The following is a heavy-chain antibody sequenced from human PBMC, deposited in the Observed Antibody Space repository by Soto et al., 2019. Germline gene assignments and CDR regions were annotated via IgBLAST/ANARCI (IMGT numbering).Heavy chain of an antibody. D-gene: IGHD3-22*01. CDR1: GYTFTRNG. CDR3: GKVRDSNSWPASDV. J-gene: IGHJ6*02. Sequence: QVHLVQSGAEVKKPGASVNVSCKTSGYTFTRNGISWVRQAPGQGLEWMGWISPNSGNIKYAQKLQGRVIMATDTSTSTAYMELRSLRSDDTAVYYCGKVRDSNSWPASDVWGPGTTVTVSS. CDR2: ISPNSGNI. V-gene: IGHV1-18*01.